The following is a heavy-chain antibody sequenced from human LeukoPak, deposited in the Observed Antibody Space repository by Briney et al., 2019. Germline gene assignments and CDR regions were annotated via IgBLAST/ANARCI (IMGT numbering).Heavy chain of an antibody. D-gene: IGHD2/OR15-2a*01. CDR2: IKRKSDGGTT. CDR3: TTSVRVPATFDY. J-gene: IGHJ4*02. CDR1: GFTFSNAW. V-gene: IGHV3-15*01. Sequence: GGSLRLSCAASGFTFSNAWMNWVRQAPGKGLEWIGRIKRKSDGGTTEYAAPVKGRFTISRDDSKDTLYLQMSSLKIEDTAVYYCTTSVRVPATFDYCGQGTLVTVSS.